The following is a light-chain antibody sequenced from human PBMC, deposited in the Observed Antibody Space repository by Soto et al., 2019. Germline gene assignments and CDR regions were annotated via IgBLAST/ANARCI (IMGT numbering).Light chain of an antibody. Sequence: IPLTQSPSSLSASVGDRVAITCRASQGISSYLAWYQQKPGKAPKLLIYAASTLEIGVPSRFSGSGSGTDFTLTISSLQAEDYATYYCQQLNSYPFTFGPGAKVDIK. CDR1: QGISSY. V-gene: IGKV1-9*01. J-gene: IGKJ3*01. CDR2: AAS. CDR3: QQLNSYPFT.